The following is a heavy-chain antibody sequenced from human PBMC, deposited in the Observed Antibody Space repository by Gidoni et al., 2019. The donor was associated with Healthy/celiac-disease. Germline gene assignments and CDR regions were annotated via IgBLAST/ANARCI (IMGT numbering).Heavy chain of an antibody. CDR3: ARGWIEDFDL. Sequence: QVQLVESGGGVVQPGRSLRLSCAASGFTFSSYGMHWVRQAPGKGLEWVAVIWYDGSNKYYADSVKGRFTISRDNSKNTLYLQMNSLRAEDTAVYYCARGWIEDFDLWGRGTLVTVSS. CDR1: GFTFSSYG. CDR2: IWYDGSNK. J-gene: IGHJ2*01. D-gene: IGHD5-12*01. V-gene: IGHV3-33*08.